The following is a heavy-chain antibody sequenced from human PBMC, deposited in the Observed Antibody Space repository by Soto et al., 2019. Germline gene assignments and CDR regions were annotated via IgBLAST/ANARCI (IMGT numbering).Heavy chain of an antibody. CDR1: GGSISSGDYY. CDR3: ARDFWEAAAGSGVSDYYYYGMDV. V-gene: IGHV4-30-4*01. D-gene: IGHD6-13*01. Sequence: SETLSLTCTVSGGSISSGDYYWSWIRQPPGKGLEWIGYIYYSGSTYYNPSLKSRVTISVDTSKNQFSLKLSSVTAADTAVYYCARDFWEAAAGSGVSDYYYYGMDVWGQGTTVT. J-gene: IGHJ6*02. CDR2: IYYSGST.